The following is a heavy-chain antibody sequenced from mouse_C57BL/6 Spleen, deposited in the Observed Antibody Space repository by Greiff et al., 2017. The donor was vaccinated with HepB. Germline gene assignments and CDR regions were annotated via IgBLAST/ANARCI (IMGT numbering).Heavy chain of an antibody. V-gene: IGHV1-15*01. J-gene: IGHJ2*01. CDR2: IDPETGGT. CDR3: TRGGTTVVATDFDY. CDR1: GYTFTDYE. Sequence: QVQLQQSGAELVRPGASVTLSCKASGYTFTDYEMHWVKQTPVHGLEWIGAIDPETGGTAYNQKFKGKAILTADKSSSTAYMELRSLTSEDSAVYYCTRGGTTVVATDFDYWGQGTTLTVSS. D-gene: IGHD1-1*01.